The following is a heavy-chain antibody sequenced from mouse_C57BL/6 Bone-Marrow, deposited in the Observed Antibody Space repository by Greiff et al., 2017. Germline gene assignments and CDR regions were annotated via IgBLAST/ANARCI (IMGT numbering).Heavy chain of an antibody. Sequence: QVQLKESGAELARPGASVKLSCKASGYTFTSYGISWVKQRTGQGLESIGEIYPRSGNTYYNEKFKGKATLTADKSSSTAYMELRSLTSEDSAVYFCARKGAMVTYFDVWGTGTTVTVSS. J-gene: IGHJ1*03. D-gene: IGHD2-2*01. V-gene: IGHV1-81*01. CDR3: ARKGAMVTYFDV. CDR1: GYTFTSYG. CDR2: IYPRSGNT.